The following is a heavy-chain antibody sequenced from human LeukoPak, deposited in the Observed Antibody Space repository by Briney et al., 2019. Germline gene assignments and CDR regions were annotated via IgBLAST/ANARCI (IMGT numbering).Heavy chain of an antibody. J-gene: IGHJ6*03. D-gene: IGHD6-13*01. V-gene: IGHV3-7*01. CDR2: IKQDGSEK. CDR3: AREGVSSSWYYYYYMDV. Sequence: GGSLRLSCAASGFTFSSYWMSWVRQAPGKGLEWVANIKQDGSEKYYVDSVKGRFTISRDNAKNSLYLQMNSLRAEDTAVYYCAREGVSSSWYYYYYMDVWGKGTTVTVSS. CDR1: GFTFSSYW.